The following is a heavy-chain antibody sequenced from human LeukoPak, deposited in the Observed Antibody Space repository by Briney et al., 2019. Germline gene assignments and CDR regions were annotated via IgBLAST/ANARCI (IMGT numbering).Heavy chain of an antibody. CDR3: ARAHSSGWPHMFDP. Sequence: SETLSLTCTVSGGSISTYSWTWIRHRPGKGLEWIGNIYYSGSTNYNPSLKSRVTISIDTSKNQFSLKVSSVTAADTAVYYCARAHSSGWPHMFDPWGQGTLVTVPS. CDR1: GGSISTYS. CDR2: IYYSGST. D-gene: IGHD6-19*01. J-gene: IGHJ5*02. V-gene: IGHV4-59*01.